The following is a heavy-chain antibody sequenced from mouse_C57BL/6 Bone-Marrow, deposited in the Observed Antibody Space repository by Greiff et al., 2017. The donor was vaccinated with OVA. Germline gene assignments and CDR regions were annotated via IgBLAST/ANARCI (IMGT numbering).Heavy chain of an antibody. CDR2: IHPNSGST. J-gene: IGHJ4*01. V-gene: IGHV1-64*01. CDR3: AESHYYGSSYARDY. Sequence: QVQLQQPGAELVKPGASVKLSCKASGYTFTSYWMHWVKQRPGQGLEWIGMIHPNSGSTNYNEKFKSKATLTVDKSSSTAYMQLSSLTSEDSAVYYCAESHYYGSSYARDYWGQGTSVTVSS. D-gene: IGHD1-1*01. CDR1: GYTFTSYW.